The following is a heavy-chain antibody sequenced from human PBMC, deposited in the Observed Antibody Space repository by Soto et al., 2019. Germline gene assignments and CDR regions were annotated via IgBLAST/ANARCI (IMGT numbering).Heavy chain of an antibody. V-gene: IGHV1-18*01. CDR3: ARGGTPMDY. D-gene: IGHD3-16*01. CDR1: GYTFTNVG. J-gene: IGHJ4*02. CDR2: ISAYNGNT. Sequence: QVQLVQSGAEVKKPGASVKVSCKASGYTFTNVGISWVRQAPGQGLEWMGWISAYNGNTNYAQNFQGRVTMTTDTNTSTGYMPQRMLRSDVTAVYSCARGGTPMDYWGQGTLVTGAS.